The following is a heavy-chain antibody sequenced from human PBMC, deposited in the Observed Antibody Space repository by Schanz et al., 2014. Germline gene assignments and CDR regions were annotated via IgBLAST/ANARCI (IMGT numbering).Heavy chain of an antibody. CDR2: ISPYNGNT. Sequence: QVQLVQSGAEMKKPGASVKVSCKASGYTFSSYGITWVRQAPGQGLEWMGWISPYNGNTNYAPKVQGRVTVTTDTSTSTVYMELRSLTSDDTAVYFCARDYFGSGSHYGIDHWGQGTLVTVSS. CDR3: ARDYFGSGSHYGIDH. D-gene: IGHD3-10*01. V-gene: IGHV1-18*01. J-gene: IGHJ4*02. CDR1: GYTFSSYG.